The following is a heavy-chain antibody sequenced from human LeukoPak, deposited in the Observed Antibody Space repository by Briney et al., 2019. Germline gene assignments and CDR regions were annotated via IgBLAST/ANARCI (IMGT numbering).Heavy chain of an antibody. Sequence: GGSLRLSCAASGFTFSSYWMHWVRQAPGKGLVWVSRINSDGSSTSYADSVKGRFTISRDNAKNSLYLQMNSLRAEDTAVYYCARDRVGDYYFDYWGQGTLVTVSS. J-gene: IGHJ4*02. V-gene: IGHV3-74*01. CDR1: GFTFSSYW. CDR3: ARDRVGDYYFDY. D-gene: IGHD3-16*01. CDR2: INSDGSST.